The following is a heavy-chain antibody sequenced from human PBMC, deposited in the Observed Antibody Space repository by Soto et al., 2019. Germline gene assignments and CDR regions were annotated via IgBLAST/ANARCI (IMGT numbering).Heavy chain of an antibody. D-gene: IGHD3-16*01. CDR1: GVSVSSDRNY. J-gene: IGHJ4*02. CDR3: ARVWGYYFDF. V-gene: IGHV4-61*01. Sequence: SETLSLTCSVSGVSVSSDRNYWSWIRQPPGKGLEWIGYIYYSGTTNYNPSLKSRVTISVDTSKNQFSLKLSSVTAADTAVYYCARVWGYYFDFWGQGTLVTVSS. CDR2: IYYSGTT.